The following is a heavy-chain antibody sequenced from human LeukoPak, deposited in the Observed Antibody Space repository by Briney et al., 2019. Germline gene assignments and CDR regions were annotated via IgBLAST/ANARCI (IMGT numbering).Heavy chain of an antibody. D-gene: IGHD6-19*01. CDR3: ARGLQYRSSGWYISQYWYFDL. CDR1: GFTFSSYA. V-gene: IGHV3-66*01. J-gene: IGHJ2*01. Sequence: GGSLRLSCTASGFTFSSYAMSWIRQAPGKGLEWVSVIYSGGSTYYADSVRGRFTISRDNSKNTLYLQMNSLRAEDTAVYYCARGLQYRSSGWYISQYWYFDLWGRGTLVTVSS. CDR2: IYSGGST.